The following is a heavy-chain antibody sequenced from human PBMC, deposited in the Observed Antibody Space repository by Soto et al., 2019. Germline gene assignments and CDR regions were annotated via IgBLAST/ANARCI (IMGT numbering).Heavy chain of an antibody. D-gene: IGHD3-10*01. J-gene: IGHJ6*02. CDR2: IYYSGST. CDR1: GGSISSCHYY. Sequence: LSLTCPVPGGSISSCHYYWSWIRQPPGKGLEWIGYIYYSGSTNNNPSLTSLVTTSVDTSTNQSSPKLSSVPAADTAVYYCARVSGIYCYGMDVWPQGTTVTVSS. CDR3: ARVSGIYCYGMDV. V-gene: IGHV4-30-4*01.